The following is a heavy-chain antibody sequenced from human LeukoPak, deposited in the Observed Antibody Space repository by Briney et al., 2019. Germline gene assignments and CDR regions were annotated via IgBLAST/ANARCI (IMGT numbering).Heavy chain of an antibody. Sequence: SETLSLTCTVSGGSISSGGYYWNWIRQHPGKGLEWIGYIYYSGSTYYNPSLKSRVTISVDTSKNQFSLKLSSVTAADTAVYYCARVILTGCYFDYWGQGTLVTVSS. D-gene: IGHD3-9*01. CDR2: IYYSGST. CDR3: ARVILTGCYFDY. J-gene: IGHJ4*02. V-gene: IGHV4-31*03. CDR1: GGSISSGGYY.